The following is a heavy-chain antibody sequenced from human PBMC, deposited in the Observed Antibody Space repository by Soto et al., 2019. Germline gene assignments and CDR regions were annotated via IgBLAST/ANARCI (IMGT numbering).Heavy chain of an antibody. CDR1: GFTFSSYN. D-gene: IGHD6-13*01. J-gene: IGHJ6*02. CDR3: ARDAGIALTGNYYGMDA. CDR2: ISSSGSII. Sequence: GGSLRLSCAASGFTFSSYNMNWVRQSPGKGLEWVSYISSSGSIIYYADSVKGRFTVSRDEAKNSLYLQMNSLRVEDTSVYYCARDAGIALTGNYYGMDAWGQGTTVTVSS. V-gene: IGHV3-48*01.